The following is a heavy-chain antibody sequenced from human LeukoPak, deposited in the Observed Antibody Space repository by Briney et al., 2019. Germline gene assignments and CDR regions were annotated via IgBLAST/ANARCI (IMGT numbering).Heavy chain of an antibody. J-gene: IGHJ4*02. CDR2: IYHSGST. V-gene: IGHV4-39*01. Sequence: SETLSLTCTVSGGFISSSSYDWGWIRQPPGKGLEWFGRIYHSGSTYYNPSLKSRVTISVDTSKNQFSLKLSSVTDADMAVYYCTRHQWWLAPRNFDYWGQGTLVTVSS. CDR1: GGFISSSSYD. D-gene: IGHD2-8*01. CDR3: TRHQWWLAPRNFDY.